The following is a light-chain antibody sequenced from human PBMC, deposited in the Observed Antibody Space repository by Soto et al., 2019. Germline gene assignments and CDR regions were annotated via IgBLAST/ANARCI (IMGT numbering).Light chain of an antibody. Sequence: EIVLTQSPGTLSLSPGERATLSCRASPSVSGSNLAWYQQKPGQAPRLLIYDASNRATGIPARFSGSGSGTDFTLTIRRLEPEDFAVYYCQQYGSSYPWTFGQGTKVDIK. CDR3: QQYGSSYPWT. V-gene: IGKV3-20*01. J-gene: IGKJ1*01. CDR1: PSVSGSN. CDR2: DAS.